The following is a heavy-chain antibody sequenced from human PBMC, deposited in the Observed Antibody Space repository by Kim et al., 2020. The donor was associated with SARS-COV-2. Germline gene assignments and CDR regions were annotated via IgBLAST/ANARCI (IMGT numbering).Heavy chain of an antibody. Sequence: GGSTYYADAVKGRFTISRDNSKNTLYLQMNSLRAEDTAVYYCAKDLGGDVWGQGTTVTVSS. V-gene: IGHV3-23*01. CDR2: GGST. J-gene: IGHJ6*02. CDR3: AKDLGGDV.